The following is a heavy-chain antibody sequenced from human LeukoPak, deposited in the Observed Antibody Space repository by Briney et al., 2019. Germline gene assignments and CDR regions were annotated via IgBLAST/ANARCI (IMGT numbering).Heavy chain of an antibody. CDR3: ARDMGGVSIAAAGTSGGVY. J-gene: IGHJ4*02. CDR2: INPSGGST. CDR1: GYTFTSYY. Sequence: GASVKVSCKASGYTFTSYYMHWVRQAPGQGLEWMGIINPSGGSTSYAQKFQGRVTMTRDTSTSTVYMELSSLRSEDTAVYYCARDMGGVSIAAAGTSGGVYWGQGTLVTVSS. V-gene: IGHV1-46*01. D-gene: IGHD6-13*01.